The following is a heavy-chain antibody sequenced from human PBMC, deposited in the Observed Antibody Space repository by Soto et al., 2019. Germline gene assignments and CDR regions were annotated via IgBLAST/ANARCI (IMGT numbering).Heavy chain of an antibody. D-gene: IGHD2-2*01. CDR2: ISSGSYNI. CDR1: GFTFSSYS. Sequence: EVQLVESGGGLVQPGGSLRLSCTASGFTFSSYSMNWVRQAPGKGLEWVSHISSGSYNIYYADSVKSRLTISRDNAKDSLYLQMSSLRDDDSAVYYCARGPSAAAPLSDWYFDLWGRGTLVTVSS. J-gene: IGHJ2*01. V-gene: IGHV3-48*02. CDR3: ARGPSAAAPLSDWYFDL.